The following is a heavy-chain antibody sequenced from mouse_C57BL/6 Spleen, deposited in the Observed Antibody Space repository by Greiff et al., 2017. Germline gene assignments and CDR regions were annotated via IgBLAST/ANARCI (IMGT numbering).Heavy chain of an antibody. CDR2: IHPNSGST. J-gene: IGHJ4*01. V-gene: IGHV1-64*01. Sequence: VQLQQPGAELVKPGASVKLSCKASGYTFTSYWMHWVKQRPGQGLEWIGMIHPNSGSTNYNEKFKSKATLTVDKSSSTAYMQLSSLTSEDSAVYFCARRGGDCYYDAMDYWGQGTSVTVSS. CDR1: GYTFTSYW. CDR3: ARRGGDCYYDAMDY. D-gene: IGHD2-3*01.